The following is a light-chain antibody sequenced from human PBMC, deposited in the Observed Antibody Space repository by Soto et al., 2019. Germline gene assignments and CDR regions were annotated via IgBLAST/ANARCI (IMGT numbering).Light chain of an antibody. Sequence: QPALTQPASWSGSPGQSITISCTRTSSDVGGYNSVSWYQQHTGKAPKLMIYDVSNRPSGVSNRFSGSKSANTAFLTISGLLAEDEADYYCASYTSSSTLYVFGTGTKVTVL. J-gene: IGLJ1*01. V-gene: IGLV2-14*03. CDR1: SSDVGGYNS. CDR3: ASYTSSSTLYV. CDR2: DVS.